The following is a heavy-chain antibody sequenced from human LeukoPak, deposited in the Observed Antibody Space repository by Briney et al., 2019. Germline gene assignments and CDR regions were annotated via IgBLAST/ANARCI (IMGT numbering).Heavy chain of an antibody. Sequence: GASVKASCKASGGTFSSYAISWVRQAPGHGLEWMGGIIPIFGTANYAQKFQGRVTITADKSTSTAYMELSSLRSEDTAVYYCARDRSTNYYYNYMDVWGKGTTVTVSS. CDR2: IIPIFGTA. J-gene: IGHJ6*03. CDR3: ARDRSTNYYYNYMDV. D-gene: IGHD1/OR15-1a*01. V-gene: IGHV1-69*06. CDR1: GGTFSSYA.